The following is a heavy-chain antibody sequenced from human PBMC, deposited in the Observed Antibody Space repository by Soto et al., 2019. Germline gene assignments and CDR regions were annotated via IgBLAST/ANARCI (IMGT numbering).Heavy chain of an antibody. CDR3: ARDPRPPSGWLGFWEYGMDV. CDR2: VNPDSGGT. J-gene: IGHJ6*02. CDR1: GYTFTGNY. Sequence: GASVKVSCKASGYTFTGNYIHWVRQAPGQGLEWMGWVNPDSGGTTSAEKFQGRVTMTRDTSVTTAYMELYRLTSDDTAVYYCARDPRPPSGWLGFWEYGMDVWGQGTTVTVSS. V-gene: IGHV1-2*02. D-gene: IGHD3-3*01.